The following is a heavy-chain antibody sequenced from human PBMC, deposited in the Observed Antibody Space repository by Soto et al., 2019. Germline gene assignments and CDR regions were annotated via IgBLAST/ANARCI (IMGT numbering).Heavy chain of an antibody. CDR1: GGTFSSYT. V-gene: IGHV1-69*08. Sequence: QVQLVQSGAGVKKPGSSVKVSCKASGGTFSSYTISWVLQAPGQGLEWMGRIIPILGIANYAQKFQGRVTSTADKSTSTAYMELSSLRAEDTAVYYCERDEVGSYYFDYWGQGTLVTVSS. D-gene: IGHD1-26*01. J-gene: IGHJ4*02. CDR3: ERDEVGSYYFDY. CDR2: IIPILGIA.